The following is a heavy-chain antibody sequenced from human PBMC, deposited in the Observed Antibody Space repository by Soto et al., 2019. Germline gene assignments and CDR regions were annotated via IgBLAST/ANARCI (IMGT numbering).Heavy chain of an antibody. CDR2: ISGSAGST. CDR1: GFTFSSYA. V-gene: IGHV3-23*01. Sequence: TGGSLRLSCAASGFTFSSYAMSWVRQAPGKGLEWVSAISGSAGSTYYADSVKGRFTISRDNSKNTLYLQMNSLRADDTAVYFCAKGPAAGTPPFDYYYYYMDVWGKGTTVTVSS. J-gene: IGHJ6*03. D-gene: IGHD6-13*01. CDR3: AKGPAAGTPPFDYYYYYMDV.